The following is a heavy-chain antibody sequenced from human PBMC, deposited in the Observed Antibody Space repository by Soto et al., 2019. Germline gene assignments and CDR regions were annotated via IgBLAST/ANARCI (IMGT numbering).Heavy chain of an antibody. CDR3: ARDRGSSSPWFDP. J-gene: IGHJ5*02. D-gene: IGHD6-6*01. V-gene: IGHV3-66*01. Sequence: PGGSLRLSCAASGFTVSSNYMSWVRQAPGKGLEWVSVIYSGGSTYYADSVKGRFTISRDNSKNTVYLQMNSLRAEDTAVYYCARDRGSSSPWFDPWGQGTLVTVS. CDR2: IYSGGST. CDR1: GFTVSSNY.